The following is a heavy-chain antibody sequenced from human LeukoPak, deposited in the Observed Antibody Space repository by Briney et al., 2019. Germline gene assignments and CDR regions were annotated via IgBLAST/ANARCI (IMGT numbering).Heavy chain of an antibody. CDR1: GFLFSSYW. D-gene: IGHD3-3*01. CDR2: IKQDGSEK. J-gene: IGHJ3*02. V-gene: IGHV3-7*01. CDR3: VRELHDFWSGNPFHAFDI. Sequence: GGSLRLSCAASGFLFSSYWTSWVRQAPGKGLEWVANIKQDGSEKYYVDSVKGRFTISRDNAKNSLFLQMNSLRAEDTAVYYCVRELHDFWSGNPFHAFDIWGQGTMVTVSS.